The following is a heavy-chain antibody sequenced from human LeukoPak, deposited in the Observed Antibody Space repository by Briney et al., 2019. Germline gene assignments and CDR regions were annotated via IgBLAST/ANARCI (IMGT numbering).Heavy chain of an antibody. D-gene: IGHD2/OR15-2a*01. J-gene: IGHJ3*02. CDR3: ARQNRAFDAFDI. CDR2: IYTTGST. CDR1: GDSISSHY. Sequence: SETLSLTCSVSGDSISSHYKAWVRQSAGKGLEWIGRIYTTGSTNYNPSLKSRVTISVDTSKNQFSLKLSSVTAADTAVYYCARQNRAFDAFDIWGQGTMVTVSS. V-gene: IGHV4-4*07.